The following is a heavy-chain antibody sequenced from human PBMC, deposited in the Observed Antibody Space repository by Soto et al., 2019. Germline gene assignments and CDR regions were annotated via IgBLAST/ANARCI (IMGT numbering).Heavy chain of an antibody. CDR1: GYSFTSYW. J-gene: IGHJ3*02. CDR3: ARHPCYDSCGYNRFGI. Sequence: GESLKISCKGSGYSFTSYWISWVRQMPGKCLEWMGRIDPSDSYTNYSPSFQGHVTISADKSISTAYLQWSSLKASDTAMYYSARHPCYDSCGYNRFGIWEKGPMV. D-gene: IGHD3-22*01. V-gene: IGHV5-10-1*01. CDR2: IDPSDSYT.